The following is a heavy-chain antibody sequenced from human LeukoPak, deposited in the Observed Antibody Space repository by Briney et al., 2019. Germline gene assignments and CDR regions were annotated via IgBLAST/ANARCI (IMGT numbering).Heavy chain of an antibody. CDR2: IKQDGSEK. CDR3: ARWLELMRNFDW. Sequence: GGSLRLSCVGSGFTFSDYWMSWVRQAPGKGLEWVANIKQDGSEKDYVDALKGRFSISRDNAKNSLYLQMNSLRAEDTAVYYCARWLELMRNFDWWGQGTLVTVSS. V-gene: IGHV3-7*01. D-gene: IGHD5-24*01. CDR1: GFTFSDYW. J-gene: IGHJ4*02.